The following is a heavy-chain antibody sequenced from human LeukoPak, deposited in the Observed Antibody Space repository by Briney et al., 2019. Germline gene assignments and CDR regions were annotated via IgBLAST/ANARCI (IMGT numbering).Heavy chain of an antibody. CDR2: IYHSGST. Sequence: PSETLSLTCAVSGYSISSGYYWGWIRQPPGKGLEWIGSIYHSGSTYYNPSLKSRVTISVDTSKNQFSLKLSSVTAADTAVYYCAKTKSGSGWYRHYFDYWGQGTLVTVSS. J-gene: IGHJ4*02. V-gene: IGHV4-38-2*01. CDR1: GYSISSGYY. D-gene: IGHD6-19*01. CDR3: AKTKSGSGWYRHYFDY.